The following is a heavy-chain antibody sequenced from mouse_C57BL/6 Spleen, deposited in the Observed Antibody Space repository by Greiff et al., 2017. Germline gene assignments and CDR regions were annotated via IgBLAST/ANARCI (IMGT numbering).Heavy chain of an antibody. V-gene: IGHV5-4*01. CDR2: ISADGSYT. J-gene: IGHJ1*03. CDR1: GFTFSSYA. D-gene: IGHD3-1*01. Sequence: EVQLVESGGGLVKPGGSLKLSCAASGFTFSSYAMSWVRQTPEKRLEWVATISADGSYTYYPDNVKGRFTISRDNAKNNLYLQMSHLKSEDTAMYYCAIDRACRSYWYFDVWGTGTTVTVA. CDR3: AIDRACRSYWYFDV.